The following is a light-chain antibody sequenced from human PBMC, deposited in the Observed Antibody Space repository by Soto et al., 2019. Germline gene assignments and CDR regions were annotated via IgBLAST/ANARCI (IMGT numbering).Light chain of an antibody. CDR2: AAS. CDR3: QQYAESPIT. J-gene: IGKJ5*01. Sequence: EIVWTHSPGSLSLPPGEGSTLSCRASETIKNNYLAWYQQQPGQAPRLLIYAASRRATGIPDRFSGGGSGTDFTLTISRLEPEDIAVFYCQQYAESPITFGQGTRLEIK. CDR1: ETIKNNY. V-gene: IGKV3-20*01.